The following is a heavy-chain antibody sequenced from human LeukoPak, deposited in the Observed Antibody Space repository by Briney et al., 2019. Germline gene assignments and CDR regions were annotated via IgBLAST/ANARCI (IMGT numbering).Heavy chain of an antibody. Sequence: PGGSLRLSCAASGFTFDDYGMSWVRQAPGKGLEWVSGINWNGGSTGYADSVKGRFTISRDNAKNSLYLQMNSLRAEDTALYYCARDSGVATERHFDYWGQGTLVTVSS. D-gene: IGHD5-12*01. V-gene: IGHV3-20*04. J-gene: IGHJ4*02. CDR1: GFTFDDYG. CDR3: ARDSGVATERHFDY. CDR2: INWNGGST.